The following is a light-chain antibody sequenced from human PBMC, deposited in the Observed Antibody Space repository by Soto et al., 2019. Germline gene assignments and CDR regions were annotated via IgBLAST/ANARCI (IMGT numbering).Light chain of an antibody. V-gene: IGKV3-15*01. CDR2: GAS. CDR1: QSVSSN. CDR3: QQYNNWYT. J-gene: IGKJ5*01. Sequence: EIVMTQSPATLSVSPGERATLSCRASQSVSSNLAWYQQKPGQAPRLLIYGASTRATGSAARFSGSGSGTEFTLTISSLVSEDFAIYYCQQYNNWYTFGQGTRLEN.